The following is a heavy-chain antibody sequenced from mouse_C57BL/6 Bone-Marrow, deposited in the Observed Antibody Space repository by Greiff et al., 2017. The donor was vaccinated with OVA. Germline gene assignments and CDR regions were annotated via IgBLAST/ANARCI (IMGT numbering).Heavy chain of an antibody. J-gene: IGHJ3*01. CDR3: ARRDGYYEAY. V-gene: IGHV1-50*01. CDR1: GYTFTSYW. Sequence: VQLQQPGAELVKPGASVKLSCKASGYTFTSYWMQWVKQRPGQGLEWIGEIDPSDSYTNYNQKFKGKATLTVDTSSSTAYMQLSSLTSEDSAVYYCARRDGYYEAYWGQGTLVTVSA. CDR2: IDPSDSYT. D-gene: IGHD2-3*01.